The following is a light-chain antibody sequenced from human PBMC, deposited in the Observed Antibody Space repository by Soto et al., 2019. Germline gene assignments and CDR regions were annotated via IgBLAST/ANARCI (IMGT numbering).Light chain of an antibody. CDR1: QGISNY. CDR3: QKHNSAPFT. J-gene: IGKJ3*01. V-gene: IGKV1-27*01. Sequence: DIQMTPSPSSLSASVGDRVTITCRASQGISNYLAWYQQKPGKVPKLLIYAASTLQLGIPSRFSGSGSGKDFTLTISSLQPEDVATYYCQKHNSAPFTFGPGTKVDI. CDR2: AAS.